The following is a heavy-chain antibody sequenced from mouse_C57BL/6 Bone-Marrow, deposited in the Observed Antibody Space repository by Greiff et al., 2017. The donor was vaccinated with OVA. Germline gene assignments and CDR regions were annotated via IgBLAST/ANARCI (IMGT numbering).Heavy chain of an antibody. CDR1: GYTFTSYW. D-gene: IGHD2-13*01. Sequence: VQLKQPGAELVKPGASVKVSCKASGYTFTSYWMHWVKQRPGQGLEWIGRIHPSDSDTNYNQKFKGKATLTVDKSSGTAYMQLSSLTSEDSEVYYCAIFSYDYWFAYWGQGTLVTVSA. CDR2: IHPSDSDT. V-gene: IGHV1-74*01. J-gene: IGHJ3*01. CDR3: AIFSYDYWFAY.